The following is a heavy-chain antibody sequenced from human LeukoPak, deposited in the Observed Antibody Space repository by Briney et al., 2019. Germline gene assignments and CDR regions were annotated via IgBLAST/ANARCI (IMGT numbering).Heavy chain of an antibody. CDR2: IYYSGST. CDR3: ARVRDDFWSGYYPYYYMDV. D-gene: IGHD3-3*01. V-gene: IGHV4-39*07. J-gene: IGHJ6*03. Sequence: SETLSLTCTVSGGSISSSSYYWGWIRQPPGKGLEWIGSIYYSGSTYYNPSLKSRVTISVDNSKNQFSLKLSSVTAADTAVYYCARVRDDFWSGYYPYYYMDVWGKGTTVTVSS. CDR1: GGSISSSSYY.